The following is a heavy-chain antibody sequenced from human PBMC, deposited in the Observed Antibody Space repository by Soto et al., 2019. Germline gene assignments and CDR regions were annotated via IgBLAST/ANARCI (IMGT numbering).Heavy chain of an antibody. CDR3: TRVYSSSYHYFDY. V-gene: IGHV3-66*01. D-gene: IGHD6-13*01. Sequence: EVQLVESGGGLVQPGGSLRLSCAASGFTVSSYHMSWVRQAPGKGLEWVSIIYSAGSADFADSVKGRFTISRDNSKNTLYLQMSSLRAEDTAVYYCTRVYSSSYHYFDYWGHGTLVTVSS. CDR2: IYSAGSA. CDR1: GFTVSSYH. J-gene: IGHJ4*01.